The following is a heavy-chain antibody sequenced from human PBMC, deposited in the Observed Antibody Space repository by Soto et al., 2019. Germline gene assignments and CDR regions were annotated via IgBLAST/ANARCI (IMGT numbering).Heavy chain of an antibody. V-gene: IGHV4-31*03. CDR2: IHYSGST. CDR3: ARVRGSGSYSAYYFDS. D-gene: IGHD3-10*01. Sequence: QVQLQESGPGLVKPSQTLSLTCSVSGGSISSGGYYWNWVRQRPGKGLEWIGYIHYSGSTFYNPSLESRLTTSVDMSKNQLSLRLRSVTAADTAVYYCARVRGSGSYSAYYFDSWGQGTLVTLSS. J-gene: IGHJ4*02. CDR1: GGSISSGGYY.